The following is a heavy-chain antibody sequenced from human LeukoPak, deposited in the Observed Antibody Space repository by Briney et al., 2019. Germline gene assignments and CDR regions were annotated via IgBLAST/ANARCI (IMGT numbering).Heavy chain of an antibody. CDR2: ISYDGSNK. CDR3: ARSYYYDEGFDY. V-gene: IGHV3-30-3*01. J-gene: IGHJ4*02. Sequence: GRSLRLSCAASGFTFSSYAMHWVRQAPGKGLEWVAVISYDGSNKYYADSVKGRFTISRDNSKNTLYLQMNSLRAEDTAVYYCARSYYYDEGFDYWGQGTLVTVSS. D-gene: IGHD3-22*01. CDR1: GFTFSSYA.